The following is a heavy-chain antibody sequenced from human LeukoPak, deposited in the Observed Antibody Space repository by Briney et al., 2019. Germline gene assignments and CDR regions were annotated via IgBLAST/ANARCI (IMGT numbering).Heavy chain of an antibody. D-gene: IGHD3-22*01. Sequence: GGSLRLSCAASGFTFSSYSMNWVRQAPGKGLEWVSYISSSSSTIYYADSVKGRFTISRDNAKNSLYLQMNSLRDEDTAVYYCARAGTFARVVITTAAWSAFDIWGQGTMVTVSS. V-gene: IGHV3-48*02. J-gene: IGHJ3*02. CDR1: GFTFSSYS. CDR3: ARAGTFARVVITTAAWSAFDI. CDR2: ISSSSSTI.